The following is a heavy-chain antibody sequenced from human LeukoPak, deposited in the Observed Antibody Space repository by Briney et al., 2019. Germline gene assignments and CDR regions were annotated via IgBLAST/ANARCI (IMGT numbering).Heavy chain of an antibody. D-gene: IGHD6-19*01. J-gene: IGHJ4*02. V-gene: IGHV3-23*01. CDR1: GFTFSDYY. CDR2: ISNSGGNT. Sequence: GGSLRLSCAVAGFTFSDYYLDWVRQAPGKGLEWVSAISNSGGNTYYADSVKGRFTISRDNSKNTLYLQMNSLRAEDTAVYYCAKDRSYNSGWRFDYWGQGTLVTVSS. CDR3: AKDRSYNSGWRFDY.